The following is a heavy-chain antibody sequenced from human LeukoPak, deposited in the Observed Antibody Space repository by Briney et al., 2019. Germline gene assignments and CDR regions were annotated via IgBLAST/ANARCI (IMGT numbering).Heavy chain of an antibody. Sequence: EGSLRLSCAASGFTFSDYYMSWIRQAPGKGLEWVSYISSSGSTIYYADSVRGRFTISRDNAKNSLYLQMNSLRAEDTAVYYCARVKYSSSAYFDYWGQGTLVTVSS. V-gene: IGHV3-11*04. J-gene: IGHJ4*02. D-gene: IGHD6-6*01. CDR3: ARVKYSSSAYFDY. CDR2: ISSSGSTI. CDR1: GFTFSDYY.